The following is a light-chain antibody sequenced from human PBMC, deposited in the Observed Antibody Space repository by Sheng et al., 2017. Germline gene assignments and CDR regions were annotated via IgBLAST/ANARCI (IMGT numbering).Light chain of an antibody. CDR2: VAS. J-gene: IGKJ3*01. V-gene: IGKV1-9*01. Sequence: IQLTQSPSSLSASVGDRVTITCRASQGISSYLAWYQQKPGEAPKLLIYVASTLQSGVPSRFSGSGSGTDFTLTISSLQPEDFATYYCQQLNSYPITFGPGTKVDIK. CDR1: QGISSY. CDR3: QQLNSYPIT.